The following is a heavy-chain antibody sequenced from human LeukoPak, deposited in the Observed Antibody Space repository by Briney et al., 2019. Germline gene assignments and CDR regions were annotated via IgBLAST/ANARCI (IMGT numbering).Heavy chain of an antibody. Sequence: GGSLRLSCAASGFTFSSYEMNWVRQAPGKGLEWVSAISGSGGSTYYADSVKGRFTISRDNSKNTLYLQMNSLRAEDTAVYYCARVLSGSYQGGFDYWGQGTLVTVSS. CDR1: GFTFSSYE. CDR2: ISGSGGST. J-gene: IGHJ4*02. CDR3: ARVLSGSYQGGFDY. D-gene: IGHD1-26*01. V-gene: IGHV3-23*01.